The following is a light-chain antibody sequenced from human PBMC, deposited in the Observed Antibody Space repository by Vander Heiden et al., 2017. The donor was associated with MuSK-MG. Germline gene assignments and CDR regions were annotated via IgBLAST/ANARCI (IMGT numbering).Light chain of an antibody. CDR3: TSYSIDTTLV. V-gene: IGLV2-14*03. J-gene: IGLJ2*01. Sequence: QSALTQPASVSGSPGQSITIFCTGTNSDIGTHDYVSWYQQHPGRAPKLLIFDVRSRPSGVSDRFSGSKSVNTASLTISGLQPDDEAVYYCTSYSIDTTLVFGGGTEVTVL. CDR2: DVR. CDR1: NSDIGTHDY.